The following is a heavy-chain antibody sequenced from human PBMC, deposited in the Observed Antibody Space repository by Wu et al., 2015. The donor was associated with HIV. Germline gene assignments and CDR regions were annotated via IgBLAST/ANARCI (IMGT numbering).Heavy chain of an antibody. J-gene: IGHJ3*02. D-gene: IGHD1-1*01. Sequence: QVQLVQSGAEVKKPGASVKVSCKASGYTFTTYYIHWVRQAPGQGPEWMGVINPSENRVSYAQRFQGRVTMTRDTSTSTVYMELSSLGSEDTAVYFCANRNRIGNMEAFDIWGQGTKVIVSS. CDR1: GYTFTTYY. V-gene: IGHV1-46*03. CDR3: ANRNRIGNMEAFDI. CDR2: INPSENRV.